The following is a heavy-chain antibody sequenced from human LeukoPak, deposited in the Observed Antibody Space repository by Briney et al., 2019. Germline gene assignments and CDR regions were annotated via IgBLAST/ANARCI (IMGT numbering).Heavy chain of an antibody. CDR3: ARRRYYDATGYLD. Sequence: SETLSLTCTISGGSISSSSCYWDWIRQYPGKGLEWLGTIYYSGSTYYNASLKSRLFISVDTSNNQFSLRLSFVTAADTAVYYCARRRYYDATGYLDWGQGTLITVSS. CDR1: GGSISSSSCY. D-gene: IGHD3-22*01. V-gene: IGHV4-39*01. J-gene: IGHJ1*01. CDR2: IYYSGST.